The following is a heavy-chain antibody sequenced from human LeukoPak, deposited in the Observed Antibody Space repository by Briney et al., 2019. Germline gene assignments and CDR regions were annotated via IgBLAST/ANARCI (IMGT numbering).Heavy chain of an antibody. V-gene: IGHV4-59*08. J-gene: IGHJ5*02. CDR1: GGSISSYY. Sequence: SETLSLTCTVSGGSISSYYWSWIRQPPGKGLEWIGSIYHSGSTYYNPSLKSRVTISVDTSKNQFSLKLSSVTAADTAVYYCARLKDIVVVPAAIGVWFDPWGQGTLVTVSS. CDR3: ARLKDIVVVPAAIGVWFDP. CDR2: IYHSGST. D-gene: IGHD2-2*02.